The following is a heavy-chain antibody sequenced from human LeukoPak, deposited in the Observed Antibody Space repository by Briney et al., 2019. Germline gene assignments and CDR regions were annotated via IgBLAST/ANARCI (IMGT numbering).Heavy chain of an antibody. CDR2: IYHSGTT. CDR1: GYSITSGFY. J-gene: IGHJ5*02. D-gene: IGHD4-17*01. Sequence: PSEILSLTCAVSGYSITSGFYWGWIRQFPGKGLEWIGSIYHSGTTHYNPSLKSRVTVTVDTSKNQFSLRLRSVTAADTAVFYCGRSRGYGDYDHWGQGTPVTVSS. CDR3: GRSRGYGDYDH. V-gene: IGHV4-38-2*01.